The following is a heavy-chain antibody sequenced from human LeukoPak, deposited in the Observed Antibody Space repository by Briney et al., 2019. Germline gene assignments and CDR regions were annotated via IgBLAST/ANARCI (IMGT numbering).Heavy chain of an antibody. J-gene: IGHJ3*02. CDR3: ARDKFPLVGARGDDAFDI. CDR1: GGSITGYS. V-gene: IGHV4-59*12. D-gene: IGHD1-26*01. CDR2: IYYNGDT. Sequence: PSETLSLTCSVSGGSITGYSWSWIRQTPGKGLEWIGYIYYNGDTNYNPSLKSRVTISVDKSKNQFSLKLSSVTAADTAVYYCARDKFPLVGARGDDAFDIWGQGTMVTVSS.